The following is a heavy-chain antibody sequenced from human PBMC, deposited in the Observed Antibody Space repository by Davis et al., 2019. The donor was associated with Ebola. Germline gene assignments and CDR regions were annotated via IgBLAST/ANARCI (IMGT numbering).Heavy chain of an antibody. CDR2: IYSCGST. V-gene: IGHV3-53*01. J-gene: IGHJ6*04. D-gene: IGHD3-16*01. Sequence: GESLKISCASSGIIFSSNYISWDRQAPGKGLELVSAIYSCGSTYYADSVKGRFTTSRDNSKNTLYLQMNSLRAEDTAVYYCARERAIGGYGHGTDVWGEGTTVTVSS. CDR1: GIIFSSNY. CDR3: ARERAIGGYGHGTDV.